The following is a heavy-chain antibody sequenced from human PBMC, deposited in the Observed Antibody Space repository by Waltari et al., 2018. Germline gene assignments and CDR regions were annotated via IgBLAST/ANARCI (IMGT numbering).Heavy chain of an antibody. Sequence: QVQLQESGPGLVKPSETLSLTCTVSGGSLSSHHWSWIRQPPGKGLEWIGYIYYSGSTNYNPSLKSRVTISVDTSKNQFSLKLSSVTAADTAVYYCARGSGRIDYWGQGTLVTVSS. CDR2: IYYSGST. CDR1: GGSLSSHH. J-gene: IGHJ4*02. V-gene: IGHV4-59*11. CDR3: ARGSGRIDY. D-gene: IGHD1-26*01.